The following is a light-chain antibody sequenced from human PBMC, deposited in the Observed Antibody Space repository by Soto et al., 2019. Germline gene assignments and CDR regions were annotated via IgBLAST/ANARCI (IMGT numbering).Light chain of an antibody. Sequence: QSALTQPPSASGSPGQSVTISCTGTSSDVGGYNFVSWYQQHPGKAPKLMIYEVNKRPSGVPDRFSGSKSGNTASLTVSGLQAEDEDYYYCSSFACFNNRFVFVTGTKLTVL. CDR3: SSFACFNNRFV. V-gene: IGLV2-8*01. J-gene: IGLJ1*01. CDR2: EVN. CDR1: SSDVGGYNF.